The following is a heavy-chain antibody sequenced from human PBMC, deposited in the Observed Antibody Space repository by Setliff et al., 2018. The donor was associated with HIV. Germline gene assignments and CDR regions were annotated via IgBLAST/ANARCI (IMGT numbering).Heavy chain of an antibody. CDR1: GFTFNNAW. Sequence: GGSLRLSCAAPGFTFNNAWMTWVRQAPGKGLEWVGHIKSKTDGGTTDYAAPVKGRFTISRDDSKTTLYLQMNSLKTEDTAVYYCTTEDPWLRFGHWGQGTLVTVSS. D-gene: IGHD5-12*01. CDR3: TTEDPWLRFGH. J-gene: IGHJ5*02. CDR2: IKSKTDGGTT. V-gene: IGHV3-15*01.